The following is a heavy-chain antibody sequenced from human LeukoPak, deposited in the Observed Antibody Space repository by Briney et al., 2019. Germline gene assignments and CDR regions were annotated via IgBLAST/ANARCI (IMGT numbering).Heavy chain of an antibody. J-gene: IGHJ4*02. D-gene: IGHD2-15*01. Sequence: GGSLRLSCAASGFTFSSYSMNWVRQAPGKGLEWVSYISSSSTIYYADSVKGRFTISRDNAKNSLYLQMNSLRAEDTAVYYCARGSQCHVWGQGTLVTVSS. CDR2: ISSSSTI. CDR1: GFTFSSYS. V-gene: IGHV3-48*04. CDR3: ARGSQCHV.